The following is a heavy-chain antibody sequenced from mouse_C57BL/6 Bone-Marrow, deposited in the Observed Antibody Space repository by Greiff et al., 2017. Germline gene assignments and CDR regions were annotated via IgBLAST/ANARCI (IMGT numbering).Heavy chain of an antibody. Sequence: QVQLQQSGAELAKPGASVKLSCKASGYTFTSYGMRWVKQRTGQGLEWIGEIYPSSGNTNYNEKFKGKATLTADKSSSTAYMQLSSLTSEDSAVYFCARTPTVGDFGYRGKGATVT. CDR1: GYTFTSYG. V-gene: IGHV1-81*01. CDR2: IYPSSGNT. J-gene: IGHJ4*01. CDR3: ARTPTVGDFGY. D-gene: IGHD1-3*01.